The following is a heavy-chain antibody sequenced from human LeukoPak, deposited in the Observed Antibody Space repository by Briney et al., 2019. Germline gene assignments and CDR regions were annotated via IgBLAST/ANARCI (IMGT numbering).Heavy chain of an antibody. CDR2: TSSSSSYI. D-gene: IGHD2-21*02. J-gene: IGHJ6*02. Sequence: GGSLRLSCAASGFTFSSYSMNWVRQAPGKGLEWVSSTSSSSSYIYYADSVKGRFTISRDNAKNSLYLQMNSLRAEDTAVYYCARGGGDSPGYYYGMDVWGQGTTVTVSS. V-gene: IGHV3-21*01. CDR1: GFTFSSYS. CDR3: ARGGGDSPGYYYGMDV.